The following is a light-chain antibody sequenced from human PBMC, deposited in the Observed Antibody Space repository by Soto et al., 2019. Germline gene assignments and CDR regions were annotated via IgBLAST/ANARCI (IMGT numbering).Light chain of an antibody. J-gene: IGLJ1*01. CDR1: SSDVGGYNY. CDR2: EVS. Sequence: QSALTQPASVSGSPGQSITISCTGTSSDVGGYNYVSWSQQHPGKAPQLMIYEVSNRPSGVSNRFSGSKSGNTASLTISGLQAEDEADYYCSSYTSSSTYDFGTGTKLTVL. V-gene: IGLV2-14*01. CDR3: SSYTSSSTYD.